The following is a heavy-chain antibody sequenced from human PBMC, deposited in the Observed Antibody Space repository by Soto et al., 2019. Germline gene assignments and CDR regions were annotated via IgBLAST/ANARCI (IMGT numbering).Heavy chain of an antibody. CDR2: IYTSGST. J-gene: IGHJ6*02. Sequence: SETLSLTCTVSGGSISSYYWSWIRQPAGKGLEWIGRIYTSGSTNYNPSLKSRVTMSVDTSKNQFSLKLSSVTAADTAVYYCARDKIPGSYGYYYYGMDVWGQGTTVTVSS. V-gene: IGHV4-4*07. D-gene: IGHD3-10*01. CDR3: ARDKIPGSYGYYYYGMDV. CDR1: GGSISSYY.